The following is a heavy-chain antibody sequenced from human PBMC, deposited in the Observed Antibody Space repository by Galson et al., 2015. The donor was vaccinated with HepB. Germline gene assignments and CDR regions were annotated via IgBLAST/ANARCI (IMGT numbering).Heavy chain of an antibody. CDR3: ARDLYYDFWNGYRVQPTYGMDV. CDR2: IHYSGSS. V-gene: IGHV4-59*01. J-gene: IGHJ6*02. CDR1: GGSISNYY. Sequence: SETLSLTCTVSGGSISNYYWSWIRQPPGKGLEWIGNIHYSGSSNYKPSLKRRITISVDTSQHQFSLKLSFVTAADTAVYYCARDLYYDFWNGYRVQPTYGMDVWGQGTTVIVSS. D-gene: IGHD3-3*01.